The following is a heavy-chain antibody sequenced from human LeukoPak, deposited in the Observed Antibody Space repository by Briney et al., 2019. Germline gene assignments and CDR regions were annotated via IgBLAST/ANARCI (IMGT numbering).Heavy chain of an antibody. CDR2: IRYDGSNK. V-gene: IGHV3-30*02. CDR3: AKDQGLTYYDILNGEDYYYYYMDV. CDR1: GFTFSSYG. D-gene: IGHD3-9*01. Sequence: PGGSLRLSCAASGFTFSSYGMHWVRQAPGKGLEWVAFIRYDGSNKYDADSVKGRFTISRDNSKNTLYLQMNSLRAEDTAVYYCAKDQGLTYYDILNGEDYYYYYMDVWGKGTTVTISS. J-gene: IGHJ6*03.